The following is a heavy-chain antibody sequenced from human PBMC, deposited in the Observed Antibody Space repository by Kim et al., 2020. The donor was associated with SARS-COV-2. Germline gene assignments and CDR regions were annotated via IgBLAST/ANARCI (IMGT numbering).Heavy chain of an antibody. Sequence: SETLSLTCAVYGGSFSGYYWSWIRQPPGKGLEWIGEINHSGSTNYNPSLKSRVTISVDTSKNQFSLKLSSVTAADTAVYYCARGRWLVPRWFDPWGQGTLVTVSS. CDR2: INHSGST. J-gene: IGHJ5*02. CDR1: GGSFSGYY. D-gene: IGHD6-19*01. V-gene: IGHV4-34*01. CDR3: ARGRWLVPRWFDP.